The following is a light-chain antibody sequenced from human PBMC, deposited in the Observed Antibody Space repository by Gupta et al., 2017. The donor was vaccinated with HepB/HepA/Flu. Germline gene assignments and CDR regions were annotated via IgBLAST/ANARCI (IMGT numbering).Light chain of an antibody. Sequence: IHFAHSPSSVSASVGDRVTITCRASQGISSWLACYQQKPGKAPKLLIYAASSLQSGVPTRFSGRGAGKDIITTSRRQQQEDVANYYWQQANTLPVSFGGGTKVEIK. CDR3: QQANTLPVS. CDR2: AAS. V-gene: IGKV1-12*01. J-gene: IGKJ4*01. CDR1: QGISSW.